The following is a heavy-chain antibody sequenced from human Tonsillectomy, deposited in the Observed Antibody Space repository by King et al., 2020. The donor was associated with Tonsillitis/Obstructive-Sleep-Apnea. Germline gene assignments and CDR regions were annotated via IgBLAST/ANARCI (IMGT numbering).Heavy chain of an antibody. D-gene: IGHD4-23*01. Sequence: VQLVESGGGVVQPGRSLRLSCVASGFTFSAYAMHWVRQAPGKGLEWVTFMSYDENKVCYADSVKGRFTISRDNSRNTLYLQMNSLRAEDTAVYYCARGENYGGTFYFWGRGTLVTVSS. CDR1: GFTFSAYA. CDR3: ARGENYGGTFYF. J-gene: IGHJ4*02. CDR2: MSYDENKV. V-gene: IGHV3-30*04.